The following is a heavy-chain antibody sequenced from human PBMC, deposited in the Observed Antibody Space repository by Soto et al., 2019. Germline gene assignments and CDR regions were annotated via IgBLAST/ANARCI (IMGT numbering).Heavy chain of an antibody. D-gene: IGHD3-10*01. V-gene: IGHV1-3*01. CDR3: ARDPGGSGSYYIDYYYYMDV. CDR1: GYTFPSYA. CDR2: INAGNGNT. Sequence: ASVKVSCKASGYTFPSYAMHWVRQAPGQRLEWMGWINAGNGNTKYSQKFQGRVTITRDTSASTAYMELSSLRSEDTAVYYCARDPGGSGSYYIDYYYYMDVWGKGTTVTVSS. J-gene: IGHJ6*03.